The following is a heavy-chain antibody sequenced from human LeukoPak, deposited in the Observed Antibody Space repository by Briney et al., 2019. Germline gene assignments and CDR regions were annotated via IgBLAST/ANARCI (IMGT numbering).Heavy chain of an antibody. V-gene: IGHV3-11*04. CDR2: ISSSGSTI. CDR1: GFTFSDYY. Sequence: GGSLRLSCAASGFTFSDYYMSWIRQAPGKGLEWVSYISSSGSTIYYADSVKGRFTISRDNAKNSLYLQMNSLRAEDTAVYYCARDRNTDFWSGYYTNYCDYWGQGTLVTVSS. D-gene: IGHD3-3*01. J-gene: IGHJ4*02. CDR3: ARDRNTDFWSGYYTNYCDY.